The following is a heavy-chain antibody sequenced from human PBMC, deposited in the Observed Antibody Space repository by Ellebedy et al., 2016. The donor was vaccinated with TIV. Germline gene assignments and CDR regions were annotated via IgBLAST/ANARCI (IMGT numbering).Heavy chain of an antibody. J-gene: IGHJ5*02. D-gene: IGHD6-19*01. CDR1: GFTFSSYA. V-gene: IGHV3-23*01. CDR3: ARGGFSSGWYPFDP. Sequence: PGGSLRLSCAASGFTFSSYAMSWVRQAPGKGLEWVSAISGSGGSTYYADSVKGRFTISRDNSKNSLYLQMNSLRAEDTAVYYCARGGFSSGWYPFDPWGQGTLVTVSS. CDR2: ISGSGGST.